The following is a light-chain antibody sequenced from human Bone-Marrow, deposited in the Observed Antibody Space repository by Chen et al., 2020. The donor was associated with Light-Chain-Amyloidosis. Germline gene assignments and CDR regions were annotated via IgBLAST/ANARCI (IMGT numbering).Light chain of an antibody. J-gene: IGKJ4*01. CDR1: QTISTH. Sequence: EVVLTQSPATLSLSPGERATLSCRASQTISTHLVWYQQKPDQVPRLLIYDASTRATGIPARFSGSGSGTDFTLSISSLGAEDFAVYYCQHRGGWPPLSFGGGTKIEIK. V-gene: IGKV3-11*01. CDR2: DAS. CDR3: QHRGGWPPLS.